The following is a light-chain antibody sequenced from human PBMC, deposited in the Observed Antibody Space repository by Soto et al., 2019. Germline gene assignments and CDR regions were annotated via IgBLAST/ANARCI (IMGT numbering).Light chain of an antibody. CDR1: SSDVGSYNL. CDR3: CSYAGSSTLI. V-gene: IGLV2-23*02. CDR2: EVN. Sequence: QSVLTQPASVTGSPGQSITISCTGTSSDVGSYNLASWYQQHPGKAPKLIIYEVNKRPSGVSIRFSGSKSGNTASLTISGLQAEDEADYYCCSYAGSSTLIFGGGTKLTVL. J-gene: IGLJ2*01.